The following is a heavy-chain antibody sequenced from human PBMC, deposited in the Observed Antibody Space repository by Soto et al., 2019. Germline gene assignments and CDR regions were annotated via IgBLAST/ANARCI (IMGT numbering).Heavy chain of an antibody. D-gene: IGHD5-18*01. V-gene: IGHV4-39*01. CDR2: IYYSGSA. CDR3: TRHGQKQPPGY. J-gene: IGHJ4*02. Sequence: QLQLQESGPGLVKPSETLSLTCTVSGGSISSSSHYWGWIRQPPGKGLEWIGSIYYSGSAYHNPSLKSRVTISVDTSKNQFSLKLNSVTAADTAVYYCTRHGQKQPPGYWGQGILVTVSS. CDR1: GGSISSSSHY.